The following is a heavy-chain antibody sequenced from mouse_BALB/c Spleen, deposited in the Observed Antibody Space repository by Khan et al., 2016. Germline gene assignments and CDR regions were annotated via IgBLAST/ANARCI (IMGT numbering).Heavy chain of an antibody. V-gene: IGHV3-2*02. Sequence: EVQLVESGPGLVKPSQSLSLTCTVTGYSITSGYGWNWIRQFPGNKLEWMGYISYSGSTNYNPSLKSRISITRDTSKNQFFLQLNSVTTKDTATYYCARTARIKYWGKGTTLVVSS. CDR2: ISYSGST. J-gene: IGHJ2*01. CDR1: GYSITSGYG. CDR3: ARTARIKY. D-gene: IGHD1-2*01.